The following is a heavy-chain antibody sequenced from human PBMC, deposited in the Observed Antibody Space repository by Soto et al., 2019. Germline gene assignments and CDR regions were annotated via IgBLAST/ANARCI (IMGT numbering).Heavy chain of an antibody. V-gene: IGHV2-5*02. CDR2: IYWDDDK. CDR1: GFSLSTTGVG. Sequence: QITLKESGPTLVRPTQTLTLTCTFPGFSLSTTGVGVGWIRQPPGKALEWLALIYWDDDKRYSPSLKSRLTITKDTSKNEVILTMTNMDPVDTARYYCAQRLTHYCLGRARGTWFDPWGQGTLVTVSS. J-gene: IGHJ5*02. CDR3: AQRLTHYCLGRARGTWFDP. D-gene: IGHD3-16*01.